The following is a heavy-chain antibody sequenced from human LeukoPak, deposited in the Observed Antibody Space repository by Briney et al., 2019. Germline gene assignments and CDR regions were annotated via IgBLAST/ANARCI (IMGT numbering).Heavy chain of an antibody. D-gene: IGHD1-26*01. Sequence: ASVKVSCKASGYTLTGYYMHWVRQAPGQGLEWMGWINPNSGVTHYAQKFQGRVTMSRDTSLSTASMELSRVRSDDSALYYCVRGGGGFYFYYYMDVWGKGTTVTVSS. V-gene: IGHV1-2*02. CDR1: GYTLTGYY. CDR2: INPNSGVT. J-gene: IGHJ6*03. CDR3: VRGGGGFYFYYYMDV.